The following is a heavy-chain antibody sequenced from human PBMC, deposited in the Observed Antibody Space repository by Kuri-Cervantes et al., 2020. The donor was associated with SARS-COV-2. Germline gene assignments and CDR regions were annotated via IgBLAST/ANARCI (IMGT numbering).Heavy chain of an antibody. CDR2: IYYSGST. D-gene: IGHD3-3*01. CDR3: ARTYYDFWSVPLFGAFDI. Sequence: SETLSLTCTVSGGSISSSSYYWGWIRQPPGKGLEWIGSIYYSGSTYYNPSLKSRVTISVDTSKNQFSLKLSSVTAADTAVYYCARTYYDFWSVPLFGAFDIWGQGTMVTVSS. V-gene: IGHV4-39*07. CDR1: GGSISSSSYY. J-gene: IGHJ3*02.